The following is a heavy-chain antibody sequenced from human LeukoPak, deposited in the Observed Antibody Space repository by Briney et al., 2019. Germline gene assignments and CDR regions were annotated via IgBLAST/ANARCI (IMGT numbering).Heavy chain of an antibody. V-gene: IGHV3-53*01. CDR1: GFTVSSNY. CDR2: IYSGGST. D-gene: IGHD5-18*01. J-gene: IGHJ6*03. Sequence: GGSLRLSCAASGFTVSSNYMSWVRQAPGEGLEWVSVIYSGGSTYYADSVKGRFTISRDNSKNTLYLQMNSLRAEDTAVYYCARDTAMVTYYYMDVWGKGTTVTVSS. CDR3: ARDTAMVTYYYMDV.